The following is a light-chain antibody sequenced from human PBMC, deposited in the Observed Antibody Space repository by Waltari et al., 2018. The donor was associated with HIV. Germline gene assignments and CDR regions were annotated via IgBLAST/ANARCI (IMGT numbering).Light chain of an antibody. Sequence: EIVMTQSPATLSVSPGERATLSCRAGQSVSNNLAWFQQRPGQAPRLLISGASTRATDASARFSGSGSGTEFTLTISSLQSEDFAIYYCQQYNKWPWTFGQGTKVEIK. J-gene: IGKJ1*01. CDR3: QQYNKWPWT. V-gene: IGKV3-15*01. CDR1: QSVSNN. CDR2: GAS.